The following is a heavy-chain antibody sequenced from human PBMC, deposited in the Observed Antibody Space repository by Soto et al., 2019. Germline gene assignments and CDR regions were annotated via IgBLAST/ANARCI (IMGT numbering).Heavy chain of an antibody. D-gene: IGHD2-8*02. J-gene: IGHJ5*02. Sequence: KPSETLSLTCAVSGASIGSGGWRSWVRQPPGKGLEWIAEIFHDGNTNYSPSLKSRVTISVDKSQNQFSLNVYSVTAADTAVYYCARHEGWTGPDQWGQGTLVTVFS. CDR3: ARHEGWTGPDQ. V-gene: IGHV4-4*02. CDR1: GASIGSGGW. CDR2: IFHDGNT.